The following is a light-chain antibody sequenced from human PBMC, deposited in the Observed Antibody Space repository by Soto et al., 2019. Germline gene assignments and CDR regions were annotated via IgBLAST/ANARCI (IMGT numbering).Light chain of an antibody. CDR1: QVISNY. Sequence: DIQMTQSPSSLSASVGDRVTITCRASQVISNYLAWYQQKAGKVPKLLIYGASTLQSGVPSRFSGSGSGTDFTLTISSLQPEDVATSYCQKYNSAPWTFGQGTKVEIK. V-gene: IGKV1-27*01. J-gene: IGKJ1*01. CDR3: QKYNSAPWT. CDR2: GAS.